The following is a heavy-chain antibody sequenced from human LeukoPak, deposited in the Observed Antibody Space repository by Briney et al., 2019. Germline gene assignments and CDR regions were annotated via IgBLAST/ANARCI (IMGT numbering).Heavy chain of an antibody. D-gene: IGHD2-15*01. Sequence: GGSLRLSCAASGFTYSSYWMHWVRQLPGKGLVWVSRINSDGSSTSYADSVKGRFTISRDNAKNTLYLQMNSLRAEDTAVYFCAAPSVVAAFQRWGQGTLVTVSS. CDR2: INSDGSST. J-gene: IGHJ1*01. CDR1: GFTYSSYW. V-gene: IGHV3-74*01. CDR3: AAPSVVAAFQR.